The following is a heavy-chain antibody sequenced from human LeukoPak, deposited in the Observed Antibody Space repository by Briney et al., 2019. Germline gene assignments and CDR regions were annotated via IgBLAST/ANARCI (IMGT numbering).Heavy chain of an antibody. Sequence: ASVTVSCKASGYTFTGYYMHWVRQAPGQGLAWMGWINPNSGGTNYAQKFQGRVTMTRDTSISTAYMELSRLRSDDTAVYYCAREITVTGTGSGGGWGQGTLVTVSS. J-gene: IGHJ4*02. CDR2: INPNSGGT. CDR3: AREITVTGTGSGGG. V-gene: IGHV1-2*02. CDR1: GYTFTGYY. D-gene: IGHD1-20*01.